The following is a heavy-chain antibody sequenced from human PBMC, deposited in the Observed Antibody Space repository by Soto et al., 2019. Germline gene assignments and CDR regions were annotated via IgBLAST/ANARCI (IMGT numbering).Heavy chain of an antibody. D-gene: IGHD1-1*01. Sequence: SETLSLTCTVSGGSISGYYWSWIRRPPGKGLEWIGYIFYVGSTNYNPSLKSRVTISVDTSTNQFSLKLRSVTAADTAVYYCARTHQLRFEPWGQGTLVTVSS. CDR1: GGSISGYY. CDR2: IFYVGST. V-gene: IGHV4-59*01. J-gene: IGHJ5*02. CDR3: ARTHQLRFEP.